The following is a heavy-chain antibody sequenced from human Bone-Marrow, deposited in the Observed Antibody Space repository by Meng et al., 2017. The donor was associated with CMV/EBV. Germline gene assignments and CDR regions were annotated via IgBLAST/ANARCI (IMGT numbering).Heavy chain of an antibody. J-gene: IGHJ6*02. D-gene: IGHD3-10*01. Sequence: GRSLRLSCGASGFTFRSYAMHWVRQAPGKGLEWVALIWYDDGRNKYYADSVKGRFTISRDNSKNTLYLQMNTLRTEDTAVYYCAKDGSFGSGSYYGLDVWGQGTTVTVAS. V-gene: IGHV3-33*06. CDR2: IWYDDGRNK. CDR1: GFTFRSYA. CDR3: AKDGSFGSGSYYGLDV.